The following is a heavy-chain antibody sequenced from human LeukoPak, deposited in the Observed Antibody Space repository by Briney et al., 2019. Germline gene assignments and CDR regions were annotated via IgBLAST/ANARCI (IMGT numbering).Heavy chain of an antibody. V-gene: IGHV3-30-3*01. CDR3: ASYDSSGYYYRRFDY. CDR1: GFTFSSYA. CDR2: ISYDGSNK. J-gene: IGHJ4*02. Sequence: PGGSLRLSCAASGFTFSSYAMHWVRQAPGKGLEWVAVISYDGSNKYYADSVKGRFTISRDNSKNTLYLQMSSLRAEDTAVYYCASYDSSGYYYRRFDYWGQGTLVTVSS. D-gene: IGHD3-22*01.